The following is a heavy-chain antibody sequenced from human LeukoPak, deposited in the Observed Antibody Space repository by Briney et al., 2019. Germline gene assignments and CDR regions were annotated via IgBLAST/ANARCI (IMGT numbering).Heavy chain of an antibody. CDR3: AKDRWSSGSDSTGMEV. J-gene: IGHJ6*02. D-gene: IGHD2-21*02. Sequence: PGGSLRLSCAASGFTVDGYAVHWDRQAPGKGLEWVSHADSTGTNYAHSVKGRFTISTDNNRNTLYLQMNSLTIEDTAFYYCAKDRWSSGSDSTGMEVWGQGTTVTVS. CDR2: ADSTGT. CDR1: GFTVDGYA. V-gene: IGHV3-43*02.